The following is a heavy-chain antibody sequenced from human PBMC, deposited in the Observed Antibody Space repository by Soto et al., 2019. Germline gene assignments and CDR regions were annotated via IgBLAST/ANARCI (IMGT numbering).Heavy chain of an antibody. J-gene: IGHJ4*02. V-gene: IGHV3-11*04. CDR3: ARESEDLTSNFDY. CDR2: ISSSGSTI. Sequence: LRLSCAASGFTFSDYYMSWISQAPGKGLEWVSYISSSGSTIYYADSMKGRFTVSRDNAKNSVYLEMNSLSAEDTAVYYCARESEDLTSNFDYWGQGTLVTVSS. CDR1: GFTFSDYY.